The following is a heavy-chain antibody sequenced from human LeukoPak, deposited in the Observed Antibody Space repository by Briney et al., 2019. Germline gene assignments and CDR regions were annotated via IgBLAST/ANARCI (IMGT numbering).Heavy chain of an antibody. Sequence: ASVRVSCKASGHTFTGYYMHWVRQAPGQGLEWMGWINPNSGGTNYAQKFQGRVTMTRDTSISTAYMELSRLRSVDTAVYYYARDLELRYFDWLLSHPDYWGQGTLVTVSS. CDR3: ARDLELRYFDWLLSHPDY. V-gene: IGHV1-2*02. CDR2: INPNSGGT. J-gene: IGHJ4*02. CDR1: GHTFTGYY. D-gene: IGHD3-9*01.